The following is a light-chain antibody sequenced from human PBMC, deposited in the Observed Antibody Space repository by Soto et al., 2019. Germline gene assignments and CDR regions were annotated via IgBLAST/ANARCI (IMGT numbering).Light chain of an antibody. CDR3: QQYNDWFSIT. V-gene: IGKV3-15*01. Sequence: IVRTQSPATLSLSPGGRAALSCRASQSVSSKLAWYRQRPGQAPRLVLYETSTRATGVPARFSGSGSGTELTLTISSLQSEDFGVYYCQQYNDWFSITFGQGTRLEI. CDR1: QSVSSK. CDR2: ETS. J-gene: IGKJ5*01.